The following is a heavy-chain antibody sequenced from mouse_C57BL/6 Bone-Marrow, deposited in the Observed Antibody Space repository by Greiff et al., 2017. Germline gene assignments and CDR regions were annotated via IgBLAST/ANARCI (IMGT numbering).Heavy chain of an antibody. CDR1: GYTFTSYW. D-gene: IGHD2-4*01. Sequence: VQLQQPGAELVKPGASVKLSCKASGYTFTSYWMHWVKQRPGQGLEWIGMIHPNSGSTNYNEKFKSKATLTVDKSSSTAYMQLSSLTSEDSAVYYCARRLGGLRRSYWYFDVWGTGTTVTVSS. CDR3: ARRLGGLRRSYWYFDV. V-gene: IGHV1-64*01. J-gene: IGHJ1*03. CDR2: IHPNSGST.